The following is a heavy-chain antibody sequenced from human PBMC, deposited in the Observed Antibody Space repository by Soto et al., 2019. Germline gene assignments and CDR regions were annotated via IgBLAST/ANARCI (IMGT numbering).Heavy chain of an antibody. CDR3: ARLHCDSPNCVPLDP. J-gene: IGHJ5*02. Sequence: SETLSLTCTVSGGSIRYDTYYWGWIRQPPGKGLEWIGSIYYSGTSSYNPSLKSRVTMSVDTSKKQLSLRLSSVTAADTAVYYCARLHCDSPNCVPLDPWGQGTLVTVSS. CDR1: GGSIRYDTYY. V-gene: IGHV4-39*01. D-gene: IGHD2-2*01. CDR2: IYYSGTS.